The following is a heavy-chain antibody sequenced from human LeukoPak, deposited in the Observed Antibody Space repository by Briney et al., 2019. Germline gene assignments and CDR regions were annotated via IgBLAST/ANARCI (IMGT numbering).Heavy chain of an antibody. CDR1: GFTFSSYW. J-gene: IGHJ4*02. V-gene: IGHV3-74*01. Sequence: GGSLRLSCAASGFTFSSYWMHWDRQAPGKGLVWVSRINTDGSSTSYADSVKGRFTISRDNAKNTLYLQMNSLRAEDTAVYYCASVGRYGAPDDYWGQGTLVTVSS. D-gene: IGHD4-17*01. CDR2: INTDGSST. CDR3: ASVGRYGAPDDY.